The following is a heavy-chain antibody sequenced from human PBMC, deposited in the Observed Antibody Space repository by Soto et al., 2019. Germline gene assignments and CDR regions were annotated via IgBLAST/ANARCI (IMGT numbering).Heavy chain of an antibody. J-gene: IGHJ6*02. CDR3: HRNLYCGGDCSYYGMDV. V-gene: IGHV3-48*02. CDR1: GFTFSSYS. CDR2: ISSSSSTI. Sequence: PGGSLRLSCAASGFTFSSYSMNWVRQAPGKGLEWVSYISSSSSTIYYADSVKGRFTISRDNAKNSLYLQMNSLRDEDTAVYYCHRNLYCGGDCSYYGMDVWGQGTTVTVSS. D-gene: IGHD2-21*01.